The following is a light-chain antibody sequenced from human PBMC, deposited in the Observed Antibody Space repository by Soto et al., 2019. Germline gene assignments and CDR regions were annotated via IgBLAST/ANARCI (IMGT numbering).Light chain of an antibody. J-gene: IGKJ3*01. V-gene: IGKV1-39*01. CDR3: QQSLNSPFT. CDR1: QNISRF. Sequence: DIQMTQSPSSLSASLGDRVTISCRASQNISRFLSWFQQEPGKAPKLLIYAASTLQGGVPSRFSGSGSGTDFSLTVNSLQPGDFATYYCQQSLNSPFTFGPGTRVDVK. CDR2: AAS.